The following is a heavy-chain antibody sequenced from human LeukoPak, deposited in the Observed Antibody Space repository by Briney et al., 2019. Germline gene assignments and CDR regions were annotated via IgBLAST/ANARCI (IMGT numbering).Heavy chain of an antibody. CDR2: ISYDGSNK. V-gene: IGHV3-30*18. CDR3: AKGKRSSWCFDY. CDR1: GFTFSSYG. J-gene: IGHJ4*02. Sequence: PGGSLRLSCAASGFTFSSYGMRWVRQAPGKGLEWVAVISYDGSNKYYADSVKGRFTISRDNSKNTLYLQMNSLRAEDTAVYYCAKGKRSSWCFDYWGQGTLVTVSS. D-gene: IGHD6-13*01.